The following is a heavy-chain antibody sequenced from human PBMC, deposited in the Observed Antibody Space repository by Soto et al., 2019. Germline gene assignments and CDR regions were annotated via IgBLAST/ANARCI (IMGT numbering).Heavy chain of an antibody. CDR3: ARDVSXVGATHHDD. Sequence: QVQLVESGGGVVQPGRSLRLSCAASGFTFSSYAMHWVRQAPGKGLEWVAVISYDGSNKYYSDSVKGRFTISRDNSKNSLYLQMNSLRXXDTAVYYCARDVSXVGATHHDDWGQGPLVTVSS. V-gene: IGHV3-30-3*01. CDR2: ISYDGSNK. J-gene: IGHJ4*02. D-gene: IGHD1-26*01. CDR1: GFTFSSYA.